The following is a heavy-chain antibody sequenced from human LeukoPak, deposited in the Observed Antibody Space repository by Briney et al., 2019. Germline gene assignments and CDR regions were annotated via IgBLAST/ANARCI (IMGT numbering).Heavy chain of an antibody. Sequence: ASVKVSCKASGYTFTSYAMHWVRQAPGQRLEWMGWISAYNGNRNYAQNLQDRVTMTTDTSTSTAYMELRSLRSDDTAVHYCARDRITILGGDVWGQGTTVTVSS. CDR2: ISAYNGNR. D-gene: IGHD3-3*01. V-gene: IGHV1-18*01. CDR1: GYTFTSYA. CDR3: ARDRITILGGDV. J-gene: IGHJ6*02.